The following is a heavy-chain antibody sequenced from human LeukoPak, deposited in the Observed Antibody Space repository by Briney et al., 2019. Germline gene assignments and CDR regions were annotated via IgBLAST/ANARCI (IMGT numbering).Heavy chain of an antibody. V-gene: IGHV4-34*01. CDR1: GGSFSGYY. J-gene: IGHJ4*02. Sequence: KPSETLSLTCAVYGGSFSGYYWSWIRQPPGKGLEWIGEINHSGSTNYNPSLKSRVTISVDTSKNQFSLKLSSVAAADTAVYYCARGLEVTGEGGQGTLVTVSS. CDR3: ARGLEVTGE. CDR2: INHSGST. D-gene: IGHD2-21*02.